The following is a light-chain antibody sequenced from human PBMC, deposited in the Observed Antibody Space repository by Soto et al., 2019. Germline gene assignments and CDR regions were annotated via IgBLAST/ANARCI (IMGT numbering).Light chain of an antibody. CDR1: ETVATN. CDR3: QQYFEWPPMT. V-gene: IGKV3-15*01. Sequence: GMRPSPSALSESPRERATLSCWASETVATNLAWYQQKPGQAPRLLISGASTRAAGISDRFRGSGSGTEFTLTISSLRSEDSAIYYCQQYFEWPPMTFGQGTKVDIK. CDR2: GAS. J-gene: IGKJ1*01.